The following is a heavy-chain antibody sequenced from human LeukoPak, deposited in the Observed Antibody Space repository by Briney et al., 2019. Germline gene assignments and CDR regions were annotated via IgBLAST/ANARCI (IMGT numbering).Heavy chain of an antibody. CDR2: ISGSGGST. CDR3: AKDGFGDWVAFDY. V-gene: IGHV3-23*01. D-gene: IGHD2-21*02. J-gene: IGHJ4*02. Sequence: PGGSLRLSCAASGCTFSSYAMSWGRQAPGKGLEGVSAISGSGGSTYYADSVKGRFTISRDNSKTTLYLQMNSLRAEDTAVYYCAKDGFGDWVAFDYWGQGTLVTVSS. CDR1: GCTFSSYA.